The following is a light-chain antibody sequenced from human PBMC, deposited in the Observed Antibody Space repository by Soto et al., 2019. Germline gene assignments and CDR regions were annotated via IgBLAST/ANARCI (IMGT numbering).Light chain of an antibody. CDR1: QGISSR. J-gene: IGKJ4*01. CDR3: QQANSFPLT. V-gene: IGKV1-12*01. CDR2: AAS. Sequence: DIQMTQSPSSVSASGGDRVTITCRASQGISSRLAWYQQKPGKAPNLLIYAASNLQSGVPSRFSGSGAETDFTLTIGSRQPEDCATYYCQQANSFPLTFGGGTKVEIK.